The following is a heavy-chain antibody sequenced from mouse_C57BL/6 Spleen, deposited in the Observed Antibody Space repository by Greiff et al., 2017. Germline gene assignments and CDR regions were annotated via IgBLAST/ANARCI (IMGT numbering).Heavy chain of an antibody. V-gene: IGHV1-64*01. CDR3: ARGDYYGSSYVDY. CDR1: GYTFTSYW. D-gene: IGHD1-1*01. CDR2: IHPNSGST. J-gene: IGHJ2*01. Sequence: VQLQQPGAELVKPGASVKLSCKASGYTFTSYWMHWVKQRPGQGLEWIGMIHPNSGSTNYNEKFKSKATLTVDNSSSTAYMQLSRLTSEDSAVYYCARGDYYGSSYVDYGGQGTTLTVSS.